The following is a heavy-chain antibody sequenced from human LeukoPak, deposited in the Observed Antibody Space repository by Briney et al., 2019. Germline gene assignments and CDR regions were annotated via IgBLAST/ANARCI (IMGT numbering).Heavy chain of an antibody. CDR1: GFTFSSYE. Sequence: PGGSLRLSCAASGFTFSSYEMNRVRQAPGKGLEWVSYISSSGSTIYYADPVKGRFTISRDNAKNSLYLQMNSLRAEDTAVYYCARVVHTYYYGSGGVGAFDIWGQGTMVTVSS. V-gene: IGHV3-48*03. J-gene: IGHJ3*02. D-gene: IGHD3-10*01. CDR2: ISSSGSTI. CDR3: ARVVHTYYYGSGGVGAFDI.